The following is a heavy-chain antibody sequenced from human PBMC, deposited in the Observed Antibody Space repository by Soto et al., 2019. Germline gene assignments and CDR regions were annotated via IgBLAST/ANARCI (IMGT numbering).Heavy chain of an antibody. J-gene: IGHJ5*02. Sequence: GGSLRLSCAASGFTFSSYGMHWVRQAPGKGLEWVAVIWYDGSNKYYADSVKGRFTISRDNSKNTLYLQMNSLRAEDTAVYYCARDLGTRGSALNWFDPWGQGTLVTVSP. V-gene: IGHV3-33*01. CDR2: IWYDGSNK. CDR3: ARDLGTRGSALNWFDP. D-gene: IGHD3-10*01. CDR1: GFTFSSYG.